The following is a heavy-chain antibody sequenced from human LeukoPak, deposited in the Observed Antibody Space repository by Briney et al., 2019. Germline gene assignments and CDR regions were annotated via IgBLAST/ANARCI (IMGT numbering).Heavy chain of an antibody. CDR2: IYYSGST. J-gene: IGHJ4*02. CDR3: VRHKKTYYYDSSGFD. D-gene: IGHD3-22*01. Sequence: SETLSLTCPVSGGSISSSSYYWGWIRQPPGKGLEWIGSIYYSGSTYYIPSLKSRLTISVDTSKNQFSLNLSSVTAADTAVYYCVRHKKTYYYDSSGFDWGQGTLVTVSS. CDR1: GGSISSSSYY. V-gene: IGHV4-39*01.